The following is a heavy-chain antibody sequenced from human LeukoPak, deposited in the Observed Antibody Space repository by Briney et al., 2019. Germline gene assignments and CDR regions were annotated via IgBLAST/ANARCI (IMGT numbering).Heavy chain of an antibody. CDR1: GGSISIYY. CDR2: IYTSGST. Sequence: SETLSLTCTVSGGSISIYYWNWIRQPAGKGLEWIGRIYTSGSTKYNPSLKSRVTMSVDTSKNQFSLKLSSVTAADTAVYYCARDGGHTAMVTRYYYYYMDVWGKGTTVTVSS. CDR3: ARDGGHTAMVTRYYYYYMDV. J-gene: IGHJ6*03. V-gene: IGHV4-4*07. D-gene: IGHD5-18*01.